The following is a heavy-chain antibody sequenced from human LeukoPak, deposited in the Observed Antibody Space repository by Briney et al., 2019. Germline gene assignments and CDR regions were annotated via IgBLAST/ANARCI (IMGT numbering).Heavy chain of an antibody. J-gene: IGHJ6*03. CDR2: INPNSGGT. CDR1: GYTFTGYY. Sequence: ASVKVSCKASGYTFTGYYMHWVRQAPGQGLEWMGWINPNSGGTNYAQKFQGRVTMTRDTSISTAYMELSRLRSDDTAVYYCARDPAAAAGKYYYYYYMDVWGKGTTVTVSS. D-gene: IGHD6-13*01. CDR3: ARDPAAAAGKYYYYYYMDV. V-gene: IGHV1-2*02.